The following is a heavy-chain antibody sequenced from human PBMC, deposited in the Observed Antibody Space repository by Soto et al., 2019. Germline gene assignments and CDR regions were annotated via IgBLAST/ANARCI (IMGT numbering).Heavy chain of an antibody. CDR1: GGAISSSSYF. V-gene: IGHV4-39*01. Sequence: QLQLQESGPGLLRPSETLSLTCNVSGGAISSSSYFWGWVRQPPGKTLEWIGHILYSGTTHYNDSLKSRVTLSVQTSTTQFSLGLHSLTPADTAVYYCARGGGYYGVLFDYWGQGTLVPVSS. CDR2: ILYSGTT. CDR3: ARGGGYYGVLFDY. D-gene: IGHD1-26*01. J-gene: IGHJ4*02.